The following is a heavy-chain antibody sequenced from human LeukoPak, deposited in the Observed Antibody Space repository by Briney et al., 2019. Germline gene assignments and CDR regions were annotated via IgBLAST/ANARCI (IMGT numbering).Heavy chain of an antibody. D-gene: IGHD3-9*01. V-gene: IGHV4-31*03. CDR1: GGSISSGGYY. CDR3: ARDGRYFVRGGMDV. CDR2: IYYSGST. Sequence: SETLSLTCTVSGGSISSGGYYWSWIRQPPGKGLEWIGYIYYSGSTYYNPSLKSRVTISVDTSKNQFSLKLSSVTAADTAVYYCARDGRYFVRGGMDVWGQGTTVTVSS. J-gene: IGHJ6*02.